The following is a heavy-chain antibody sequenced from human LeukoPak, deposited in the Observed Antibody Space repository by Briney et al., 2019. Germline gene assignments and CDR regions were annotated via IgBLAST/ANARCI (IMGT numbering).Heavy chain of an antibody. Sequence: PGGSLRLSCTASGFTFTSHWMHWVRQAPGKGLEWVSAISGSGGSTYYADSVKGRFTISRDNSKNTLYLQMNSLRAEDTAVYYCAKGVRFLEWLLHFDYWGQGTLVTVSS. D-gene: IGHD3-3*01. CDR2: ISGSGGST. J-gene: IGHJ4*02. CDR1: GFTFTSHW. V-gene: IGHV3-23*01. CDR3: AKGVRFLEWLLHFDY.